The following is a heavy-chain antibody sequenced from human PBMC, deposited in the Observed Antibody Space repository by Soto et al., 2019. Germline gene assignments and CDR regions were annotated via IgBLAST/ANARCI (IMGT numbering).Heavy chain of an antibody. CDR1: GGSSRSYY. V-gene: IGHV4-59*01. D-gene: IGHD5-18*01. Sequence: SETLSLAGTVSGGSSRSYYWTWIRQPPGKGLEWLGYIFYSGSTFYNPSLKSRVTISIHTSKSQFSLQLTSVTAADTAVYYCARGAADTAMVDSWGQGTLVTVSS. J-gene: IGHJ4*02. CDR2: IFYSGST. CDR3: ARGAADTAMVDS.